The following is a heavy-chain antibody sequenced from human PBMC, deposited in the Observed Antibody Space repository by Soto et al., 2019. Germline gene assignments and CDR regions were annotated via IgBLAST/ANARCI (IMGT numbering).Heavy chain of an antibody. Sequence: QLQLQESGPGLVKPSETLSLTCTVSGGSISSSSYYWGWIRQPPGKGLEWIGSIYYRGSTYYNPSLKSRVTISVDTSKNQFSLKLSSVTAADTAVYYCARHLTIVEDYGSASYFNWFDPWGQGTLVTVSS. CDR2: IYYRGST. CDR1: GGSISSSSYY. J-gene: IGHJ5*02. CDR3: ARHLTIVEDYGSASYFNWFDP. V-gene: IGHV4-39*01. D-gene: IGHD3-10*01.